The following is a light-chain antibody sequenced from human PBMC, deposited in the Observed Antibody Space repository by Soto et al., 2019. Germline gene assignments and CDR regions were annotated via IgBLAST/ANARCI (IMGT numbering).Light chain of an antibody. CDR2: GAS. J-gene: IGKJ5*01. V-gene: IGKV3-15*01. CDR1: QSVSSN. CDR3: QQYNNWFFT. Sequence: EIVMKQSPATLSVSPGERATLSCRASQSVSSNLAWYQQKPGQAPRLLIYGASTRATGIPARFSGSGSGTEFTLTISSLQSEDFAVYYCQQYNNWFFTFGQGTRLEIK.